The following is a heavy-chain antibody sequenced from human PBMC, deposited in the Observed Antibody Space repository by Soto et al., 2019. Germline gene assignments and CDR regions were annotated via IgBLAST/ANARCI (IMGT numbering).Heavy chain of an antibody. CDR1: GFTFNSYW. V-gene: IGHV3-7*01. J-gene: IGHJ4*02. CDR2: IKQDGSEK. D-gene: IGHD1-7*01. CDR3: ARDTGNYHFDS. Sequence: EVQLVESGGGLVQPGGSLRLSCAASGFTFNSYWMGWVRQAPGKGLEWVANIKQDGSEKYYVDSVKGRFAISRDNAKNSLYLQMYSLRADDTAVYYWARDTGNYHFDSWGQGILLTVSS.